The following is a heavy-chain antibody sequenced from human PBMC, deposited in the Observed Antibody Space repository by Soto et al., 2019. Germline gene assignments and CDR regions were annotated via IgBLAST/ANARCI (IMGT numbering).Heavy chain of an antibody. J-gene: IGHJ6*02. Sequence: ASVKVSCKASGYTFTGYYVHWVRQAPGQGLEWMGWINPNSGDTYLAQRFQGRVTMNRDTSIGTAYMELRGLTSDDTAEYYCAKGGAIVAAGTRVYLYNAMDVWGQGYTVT. CDR2: INPNSGDT. D-gene: IGHD1-26*01. CDR1: GYTFTGYY. CDR3: AKGGAIVAAGTRVYLYNAMDV. V-gene: IGHV1-2*02.